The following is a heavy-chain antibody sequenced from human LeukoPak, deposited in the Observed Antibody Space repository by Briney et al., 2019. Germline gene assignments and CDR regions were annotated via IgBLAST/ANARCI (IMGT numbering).Heavy chain of an antibody. D-gene: IGHD4-17*01. J-gene: IGHJ6*03. Sequence: SETLSLTCTVSGGSISSSSYYWGWIRQPPGKGLEWIGSIYYSGCTYYNPSLKSRVTISVDTSKNQFSLRLSSVTAADTAVYYCASVTTVTRYYYMDVWGKGTTVTISS. CDR3: ASVTTVTRYYYMDV. CDR1: GGSISSSSYY. V-gene: IGHV4-39*01. CDR2: IYYSGCT.